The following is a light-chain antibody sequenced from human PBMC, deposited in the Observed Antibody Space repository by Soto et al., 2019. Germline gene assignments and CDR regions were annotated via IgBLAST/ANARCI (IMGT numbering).Light chain of an antibody. CDR1: SSYIGGYKY. V-gene: IGLV2-14*01. CDR2: EVS. CDR3: TSYSRYSVLV. J-gene: IGLJ3*02. Sequence: VAGSPEQSITISCTGTSSYIGGYKYVSWYQQHPGKAPKLIIFEVSNRPSGVSDRFTGSNSGNTASLTISGLQAEDEADYYCTSYSRYSVLVFGGGTKVTVL.